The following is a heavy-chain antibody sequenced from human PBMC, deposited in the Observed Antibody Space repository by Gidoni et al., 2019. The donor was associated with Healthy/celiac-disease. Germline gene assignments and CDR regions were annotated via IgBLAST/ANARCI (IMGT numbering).Heavy chain of an antibody. V-gene: IGHV4-39*07. Sequence: QLQLQESGPGLVKPSETLSLTCTVSGGSISSSSYSWGWIRQPPGKGLEWIGSIYYSGSTYYNPSLKSRVTISVDTSKNQFSLKLSSVTAADTAVYYCARLSGYDFWSGPYSAFDIWGQGTMVTVSS. CDR1: GGSISSSSYS. D-gene: IGHD3-3*01. J-gene: IGHJ3*02. CDR3: ARLSGYDFWSGPYSAFDI. CDR2: IYYSGST.